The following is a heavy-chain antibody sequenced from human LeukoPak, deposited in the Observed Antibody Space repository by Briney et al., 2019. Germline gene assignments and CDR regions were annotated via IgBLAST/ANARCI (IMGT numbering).Heavy chain of an antibody. J-gene: IGHJ4*02. CDR2: INPSGGST. V-gene: IGHV1-46*01. Sequence: ASVKVSCKTSGYTFSDYYMHWVRQAPGQGLEWMGIINPSGGSTSYAQKFQGRVTMTRDTSTSTVYMELSSLRSEDTAVYYCAREIVGATLDYWGQGTLVTVSS. CDR1: GYTFSDYY. D-gene: IGHD1-26*01. CDR3: AREIVGATLDY.